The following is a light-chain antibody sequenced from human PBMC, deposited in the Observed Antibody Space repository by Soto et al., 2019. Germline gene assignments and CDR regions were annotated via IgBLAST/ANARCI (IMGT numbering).Light chain of an antibody. CDR1: QNVSSS. CDR2: DAS. CDR3: QQRSNWPLT. V-gene: IGKV3-11*01. Sequence: DIVLTQSPATLSLSPGERATLSCRASQNVSSSLAWYQQKPGQAPRLLIYDASNRATGISARFSGSGSGTDFTLIISSLEPEDSAIYYCQQRSNWPLTFGGGTKVEIK. J-gene: IGKJ4*01.